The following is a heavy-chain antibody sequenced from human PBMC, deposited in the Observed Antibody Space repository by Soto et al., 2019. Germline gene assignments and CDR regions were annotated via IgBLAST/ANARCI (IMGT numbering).Heavy chain of an antibody. J-gene: IGHJ4*02. CDR1: GFTFSTYA. V-gene: IGHV3-23*01. D-gene: IGHD2-15*01. Sequence: VQLLESGGGLVQPGGSLRLSCAASGFTFSTYAMSWVRQAPGKGLEWVSAISGSGGNSTFYGDSVKGRFTISRDNSKNTLYLEMSSLGAEDTAVYYCAKGGGSCCFDCWGQGTLVTVSS. CDR2: ISGSGGNST. CDR3: AKGGGSCCFDC.